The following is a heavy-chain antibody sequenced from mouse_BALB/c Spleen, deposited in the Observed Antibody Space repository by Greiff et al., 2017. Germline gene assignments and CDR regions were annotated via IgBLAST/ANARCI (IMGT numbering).Heavy chain of an antibody. Sequence: EVNVVESGGGLVQPGGSRKLSCAASGFTFSSFGMHWVRQAPEKGLEWVAYISSGGSTYYPDSVKGRFTISRDNARNILYLQMSSLRSEDTAMYYCARLGYYGSRYYFDYWGQGTTLTVSS. J-gene: IGHJ2*01. D-gene: IGHD1-1*01. CDR2: ISSGGST. CDR1: GFTFSSFG. V-gene: IGHV5-6-5*01. CDR3: ARLGYYGSRYYFDY.